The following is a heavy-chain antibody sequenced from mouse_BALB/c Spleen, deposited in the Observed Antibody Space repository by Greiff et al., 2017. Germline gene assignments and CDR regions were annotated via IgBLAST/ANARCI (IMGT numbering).Heavy chain of an antibody. CDR3: ARGDWFYAMDY. D-gene: IGHD2-2*01. Sequence: QVQLQQPGAELVKPGTSVKLSCKASGYNFTSYWINWVKLRPGQGLEWIGDIYPGSGSTNYNEKFKSKATLTVDTSSSTAYMQLSSLASEDSALYYCARGDWFYAMDYWGQGTSVTVSS. CDR1: GYNFTSYW. J-gene: IGHJ4*01. CDR2: IYPGSGST. V-gene: IGHV1-55*01.